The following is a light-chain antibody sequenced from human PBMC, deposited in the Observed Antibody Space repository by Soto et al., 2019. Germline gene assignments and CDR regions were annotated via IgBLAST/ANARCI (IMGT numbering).Light chain of an antibody. CDR2: EVT. CDR1: SSDVGGYDY. J-gene: IGLJ1*01. CDR3: SSLRSGSTRV. V-gene: IGLV2-14*01. Sequence: QSVLTQPASVSGSPGQSIAISCTGTSSDVGGYDYVSWYQQHPDKAPKLIVYEVTHRPSGVSSRFSGSKSGNTASLTISGLQAEDEADYYCSSLRSGSTRVFGTGTQLTVL.